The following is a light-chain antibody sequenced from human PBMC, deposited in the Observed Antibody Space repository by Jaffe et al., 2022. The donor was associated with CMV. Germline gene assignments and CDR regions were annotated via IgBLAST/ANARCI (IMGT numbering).Light chain of an antibody. CDR1: QSLLYSSNNRNY. CDR3: QQYYRPPPT. J-gene: IGKJ2*01. V-gene: IGKV4-1*01. CDR2: WAS. Sequence: DIVMTQSPDSLAVSLGERATINCKSSQSLLYSSNNRNYLAWYQRKPGQPPQLLITWASTRESGVPDRFSGSGSGTDFTLTISNLQAEDVAVYYCQQYYRPPPTFGQGTKLEIK.